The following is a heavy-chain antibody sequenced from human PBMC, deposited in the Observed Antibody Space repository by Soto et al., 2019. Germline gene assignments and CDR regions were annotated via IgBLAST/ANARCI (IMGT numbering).Heavy chain of an antibody. CDR1: GFTFDDYA. CDR3: AKCTMIGDAFDI. D-gene: IGHD3-22*01. Sequence: EVQLVESGGGLVQPGRSLRLSCAASGFTFDDYAMHWVRQAPGKGLEWVSGISWNSGSIGYADSVKGRFTISRDNAKNSLYLQMNSLRAEDTALYYCAKCTMIGDAFDIWGQGTMVTVSS. J-gene: IGHJ3*02. V-gene: IGHV3-9*01. CDR2: ISWNSGSI.